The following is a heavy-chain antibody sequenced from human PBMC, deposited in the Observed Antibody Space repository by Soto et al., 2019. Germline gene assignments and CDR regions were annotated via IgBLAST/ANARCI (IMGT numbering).Heavy chain of an antibody. Sequence: GASVKVSCKASGYTFTGYYMHWVRQAPGQGLEWMGWINPNSGGTNYAQKFQGWVTMTRDTSISTAYMELSRLRSDDTAVYYCAREVAPPSPAASTPNYCYYCYGMDVCGQGTTVTVSS. CDR3: AREVAPPSPAASTPNYCYYCYGMDV. CDR2: INPNSGGT. D-gene: IGHD2-2*01. V-gene: IGHV1-2*04. CDR1: GYTFTGYY. J-gene: IGHJ6*02.